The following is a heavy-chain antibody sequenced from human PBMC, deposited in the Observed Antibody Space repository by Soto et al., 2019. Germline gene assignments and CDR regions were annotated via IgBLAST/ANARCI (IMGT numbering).Heavy chain of an antibody. CDR3: ARVRGQQAEGDY. CDR2: ISSSSSYI. D-gene: IGHD6-13*01. Sequence: GGSLRLSCAASGFTFSSYSMNWVRQAPGKGLEWVSSISSSSSYIYYADSVKGRFTISRDNAKNSLYLQMNSLRAEDTAVYYCARVRGQQAEGDYWGQGTLVTVSS. V-gene: IGHV3-21*01. J-gene: IGHJ4*02. CDR1: GFTFSSYS.